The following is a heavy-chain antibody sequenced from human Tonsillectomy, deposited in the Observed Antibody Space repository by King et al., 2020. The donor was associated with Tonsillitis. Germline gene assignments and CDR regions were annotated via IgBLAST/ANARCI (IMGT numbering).Heavy chain of an antibody. J-gene: IGHJ5*02. Sequence: VQLVQSGAEVKKPGASVKVSCKASGYTFTGYYMHWVRQAPGQGLEWMGWINPNSGGTNYAQKFQGWVTMTRDTSISTAYMELSRLRSDDTAVYYCARGGPVGYHLIRSWFDPWGQGTLVTVSS. V-gene: IGHV1-2*04. CDR1: GYTFTGYY. CDR3: ARGGPVGYHLIRSWFDP. CDR2: INPNSGGT. D-gene: IGHD2-2*01.